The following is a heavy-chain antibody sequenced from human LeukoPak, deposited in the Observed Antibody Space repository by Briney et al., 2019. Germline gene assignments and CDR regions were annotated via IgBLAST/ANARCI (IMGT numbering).Heavy chain of an antibody. J-gene: IGHJ4*02. CDR1: GFPFTSYW. D-gene: IGHD6-19*01. CDR3: ARDWSSSGWYNNYFDY. V-gene: IGHV3-7*01. CDR2: IKQDGSEK. Sequence: GGSLRLSCAASGFPFTSYWMSWVRQAPGKGLEWVANIKQDGSEKYYVDSVKGRFTISRDNSKSTLYLQMNSLRPEDTAVYYCARDWSSSGWYNNYFDYWGQGTLVTVSS.